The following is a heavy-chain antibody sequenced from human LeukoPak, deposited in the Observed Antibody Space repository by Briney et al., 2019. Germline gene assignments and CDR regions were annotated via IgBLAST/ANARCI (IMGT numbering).Heavy chain of an antibody. Sequence: PSETLSLTCAVYGGSFSGYYWSWIRQHPGKGLEWIGYIYYSGSTYYNPSLKSRVTISVDTSKNQFSLKLSSVTAADTAVYYCARVGLERPFDYWGQGTLVTVSS. V-gene: IGHV4-31*11. CDR3: ARVGLERPFDY. CDR1: GGSFSGYY. J-gene: IGHJ4*02. CDR2: IYYSGST. D-gene: IGHD1-1*01.